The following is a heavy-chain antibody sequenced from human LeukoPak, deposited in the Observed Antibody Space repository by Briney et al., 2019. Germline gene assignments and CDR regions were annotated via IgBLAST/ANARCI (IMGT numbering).Heavy chain of an antibody. CDR2: INHSGST. CDR3: AREIGGFDCSGYLIPYYFDS. Sequence: SETLSLTCAVYGGSFSGYYWSWIRQPPGKGLEWIGEINHSGSTNYNPSLKSRVTISVDTSKNQFSLKLSSVTAADTAVYYCAREIGGFDCSGYLIPYYFDSWGQGTLVTVSS. J-gene: IGHJ4*02. V-gene: IGHV4-34*01. D-gene: IGHD3-22*01. CDR1: GGSFSGYY.